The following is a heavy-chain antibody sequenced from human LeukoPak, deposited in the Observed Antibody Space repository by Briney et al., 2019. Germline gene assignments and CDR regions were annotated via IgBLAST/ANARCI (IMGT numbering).Heavy chain of an antibody. Sequence: ASVKVSCKASGYTFTSYYMHWVRQAPGQGLEWMGIINPSGGSTRYAQKFQGRVTMTRDTSTSTVYMELSSLRSEDTAVYYCAREVGWQSSYAPDAFDIWGQGTMVTVSS. CDR3: AREVGWQSSYAPDAFDI. V-gene: IGHV1-46*01. CDR1: GYTFTSYY. D-gene: IGHD5-18*01. CDR2: INPSGGST. J-gene: IGHJ3*02.